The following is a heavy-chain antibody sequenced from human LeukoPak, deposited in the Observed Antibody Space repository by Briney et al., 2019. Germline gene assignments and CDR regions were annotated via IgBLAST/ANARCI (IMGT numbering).Heavy chain of an antibody. J-gene: IGHJ5*02. D-gene: IGHD3-3*01. CDR1: GYTFTGYY. CDR3: ARGVNSWGRFLEWLFVWFDP. CDR2: MNPNSGNT. V-gene: IGHV1-8*02. Sequence: GASVKVSCKASGYTFTGYYMHWVRQAPGQGLEWMGWMNPNSGNTGYAQKFQGRVTMTRNTSISTAYMELSSLRSEDTAVYYCARGVNSWGRFLEWLFVWFDPWGQGTLVTVSS.